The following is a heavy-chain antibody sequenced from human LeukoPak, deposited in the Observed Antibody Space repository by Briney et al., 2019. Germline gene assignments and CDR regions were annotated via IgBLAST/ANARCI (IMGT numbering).Heavy chain of an antibody. CDR2: IRYDGFNK. V-gene: IGHV3-30*02. CDR1: GFAASRFTFSTFG. D-gene: IGHD3-9*01. J-gene: IGHJ4*02. Sequence: GGSLRLSCAASGFAASRFTFSTFGMHWVRQAPGKGLEWVAFIRYDGFNKYYADSVKGRFTISRDDSKNTLYLQMNSLRAEDTAAYYCAKGYYFDILSGYSSLDSWGQGTLVTVSS. CDR3: AKGYYFDILSGYSSLDS.